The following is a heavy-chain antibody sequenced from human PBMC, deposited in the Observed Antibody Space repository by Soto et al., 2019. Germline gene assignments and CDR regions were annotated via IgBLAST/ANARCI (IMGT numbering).Heavy chain of an antibody. J-gene: IGHJ6*02. D-gene: IGHD2-15*01. CDR2: IIPIFGTA. Sequence: QVQLVQSGAEVKKPGSSVKVSCKASGGTFSSYAISWVRQAPGQGLEWMGGIIPIFGTANHAQKFQGRITIAADEAPIIAEMELGGLRSGDTAVYYCAREGCSAGSCHSGYYYGMDFWGQGTTVTVSS. V-gene: IGHV1-69*12. CDR3: AREGCSAGSCHSGYYYGMDF. CDR1: GGTFSSYA.